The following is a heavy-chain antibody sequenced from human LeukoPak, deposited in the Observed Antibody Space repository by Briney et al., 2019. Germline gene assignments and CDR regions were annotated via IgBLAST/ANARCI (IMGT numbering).Heavy chain of an antibody. V-gene: IGHV1-8*01. CDR3: ARGYCSGGSCYYYYGMDV. CDR1: GYTFTSYD. D-gene: IGHD2-15*01. CDR2: MNPNSGNT. J-gene: IGHJ6*02. Sequence: ASVKVSCKASGYTFTSYDINWVRQATGQGLEWMGWMNPNSGNTGYAQKFRGRVTMTRNTSISTAYMELSSLRSEDTAVYYCARGYCSGGSCYYYYGMDVWGQGATVTVSS.